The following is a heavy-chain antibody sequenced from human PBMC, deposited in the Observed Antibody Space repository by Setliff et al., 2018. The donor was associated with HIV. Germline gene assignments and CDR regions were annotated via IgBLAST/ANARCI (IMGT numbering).Heavy chain of an antibody. Sequence: SVKVSCKASGGSFSNYGISWVRQAPGQGLEWVGRIIPIFGTENYAQKFQGRVTITADKSTTTAYMDLNRLTSDDTAMYYCARGHSSSTNWFFDLWGRGTLVTVPQ. CDR2: IIPIFGTE. V-gene: IGHV1-69*06. CDR1: GGSFSNYG. J-gene: IGHJ2*01. D-gene: IGHD6-6*01. CDR3: ARGHSSSTNWFFDL.